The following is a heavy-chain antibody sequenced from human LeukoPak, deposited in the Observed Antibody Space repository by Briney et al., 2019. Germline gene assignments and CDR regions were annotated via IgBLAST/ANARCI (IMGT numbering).Heavy chain of an antibody. Sequence: GGSLRLSCAASGFSFSTYWMRWVRHDEGKGLMWVSRINPDGRNTDYADSGKGRFSISRDNAKRTLYLEMNSRRAEDTAVYYCSRGDGTFWGLPFWGKGTLVTVSS. CDR2: INPDGRNT. J-gene: IGHJ4*02. CDR3: SRGDGTFWGLPF. D-gene: IGHD5-24*01. V-gene: IGHV3-74*01. CDR1: GFSFSTYW.